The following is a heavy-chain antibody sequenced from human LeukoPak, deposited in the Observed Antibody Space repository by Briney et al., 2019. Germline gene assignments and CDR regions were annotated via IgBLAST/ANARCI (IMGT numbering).Heavy chain of an antibody. CDR3: ARTPDCSGGSCPVDY. V-gene: IGHV4-39*01. D-gene: IGHD2-15*01. CDR1: DGSISRSRYY. CDR2: IYYSGST. J-gene: IGHJ4*02. Sequence: PSETLSLTCTVFDGSISRSRYYWGWIRQPPVKGLEWIGSIYYSGSTYYDPSLKSRVTISVDTSKNQFSLKLSSVTAADTAVYYCARTPDCSGGSCPVDYWGQGTLVTVSS.